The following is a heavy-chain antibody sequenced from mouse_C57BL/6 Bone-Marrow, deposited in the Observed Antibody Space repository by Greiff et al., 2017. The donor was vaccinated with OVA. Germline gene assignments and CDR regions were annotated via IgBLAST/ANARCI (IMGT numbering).Heavy chain of an antibody. Sequence: QVQLKQSGPGLVAPSQSLSITCTVSGFSLTSYSISWVRQTPGKGLEWLGVICTGGGTNYKSALKSRLSISKDNSKSQVFLKMNSLTSDDTAGYYCARDADWYFDVWGTGTTVTVSS. CDR3: ARDADWYFDV. CDR1: GFSLTSYS. J-gene: IGHJ1*03. V-gene: IGHV2-9-1*01. CDR2: ICTGGGT.